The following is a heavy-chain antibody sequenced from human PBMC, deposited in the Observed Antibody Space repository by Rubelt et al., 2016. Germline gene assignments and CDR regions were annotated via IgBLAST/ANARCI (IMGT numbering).Heavy chain of an antibody. CDR3: ARDGSPGGYCSSTSCRNVDY. V-gene: IGHV1-18*01. CDR2: ISPYTVYP. J-gene: IGHJ4*02. Sequence: QVQLVQSGAEVKKPGASVKVSCKASGYTFTSYGIGWVRQAPGQGLEWMGWISPYTVYPNYARKLQGVVTMTTDTSTSTAYMELRGLRSDDTDVYYCARDGSPGGYCSSTSCRNVDYWGQGTLVTVSS. D-gene: IGHD2-2*01. CDR1: GYTFTSYG.